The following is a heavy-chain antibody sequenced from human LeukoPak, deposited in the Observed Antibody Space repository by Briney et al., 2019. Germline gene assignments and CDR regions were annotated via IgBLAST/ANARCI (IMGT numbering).Heavy chain of an antibody. CDR2: IYYSGST. Sequence: SETLSLTCTVSGGSISSGDYYWSWIRQPPGKGLEWIGYIYYSGSTYYNPSLKSRVTISVDTSKNQFSLKLSSVTAADMAVYYCARVAHWETDYWGQGTLVTVSS. CDR3: ARVAHWETDY. J-gene: IGHJ4*02. V-gene: IGHV4-30-4*01. D-gene: IGHD7-27*01. CDR1: GGSISSGDYY.